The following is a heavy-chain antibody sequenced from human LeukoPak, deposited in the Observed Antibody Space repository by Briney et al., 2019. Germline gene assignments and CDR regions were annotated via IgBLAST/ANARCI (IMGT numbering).Heavy chain of an antibody. CDR3: ARGGRTTWHGMDV. CDR1: GFTFSTYG. D-gene: IGHD4-17*01. V-gene: IGHV3-33*01. Sequence: PGRSLRLSCEASGFTFSTYGMHWVRQAPGKGLEWVAVIWYDGSNKNYADSVKDRFTISRDNSKSTLYLQMNSLRAEDTAVYYCARGGRTTWHGMDVWGQGTTVTVSS. J-gene: IGHJ6*02. CDR2: IWYDGSNK.